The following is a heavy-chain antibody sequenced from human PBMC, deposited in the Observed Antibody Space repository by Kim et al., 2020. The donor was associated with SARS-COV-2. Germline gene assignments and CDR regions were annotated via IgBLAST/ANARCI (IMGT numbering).Heavy chain of an antibody. V-gene: IGHV3-48*02. J-gene: IGHJ4*02. CDR2: SR. Sequence: SRYYAGSVKGRFFISRDDAKSSLYLQMNSLGDDDTAVYYCAKAKTYYFDYWGQGILVTVSS. CDR3: AKAKTYYFDY.